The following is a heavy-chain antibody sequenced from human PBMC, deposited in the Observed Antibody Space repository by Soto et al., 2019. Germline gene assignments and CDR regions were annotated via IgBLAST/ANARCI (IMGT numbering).Heavy chain of an antibody. CDR3: AHSLRSFHYFGLAV. CDR2: MYYSGRI. D-gene: IGHD3-16*01. V-gene: IGHV4-31*03. J-gene: IGHJ6*02. CDR1: GASINRGDTDY. Sequence: TLSLTCRVSGASINRGDTDYWNWIRQHPVKGLEWIGYMYYSGRIYYNPSLESRGTISVDTSKNQFSLKLTSVTAADTAVYYCAHSLRSFHYFGLAVWGQGTTVTVSS.